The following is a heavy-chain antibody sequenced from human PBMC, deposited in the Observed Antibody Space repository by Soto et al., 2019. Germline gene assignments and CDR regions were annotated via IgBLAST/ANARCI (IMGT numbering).Heavy chain of an antibody. Sequence: QVQLVESGGGVVQPGRSLRLSCAASGFTFSSYGMHWVRQAPGKGLEWVAVIWYDGSNKYYADSVKGRFTISRDNSKNTLYLQMISLRAEDTAVYYCARDVPTANGMDVWGQGTTVTVSS. J-gene: IGHJ6*02. CDR2: IWYDGSNK. CDR1: GFTFSSYG. D-gene: IGHD2-2*01. CDR3: ARDVPTANGMDV. V-gene: IGHV3-33*01.